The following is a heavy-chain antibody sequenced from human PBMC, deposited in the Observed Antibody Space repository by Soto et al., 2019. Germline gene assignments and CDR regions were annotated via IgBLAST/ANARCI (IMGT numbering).Heavy chain of an antibody. D-gene: IGHD4-17*01. CDR3: ARHPTGSNGLDP. J-gene: IGHJ5*02. V-gene: IGHV4-34*01. CDR1: GGCVSGYY. CDR2: INHSGST. Sequence: SGCLSLSSAACGGCVSGYYWSWIRQPPGKGLEWIGEINHSGSTNYNPSLKSRVTISVDTSKNQFSLKLSSVTAADTAVSYCARHPTGSNGLDPWAQGTLLNLSS.